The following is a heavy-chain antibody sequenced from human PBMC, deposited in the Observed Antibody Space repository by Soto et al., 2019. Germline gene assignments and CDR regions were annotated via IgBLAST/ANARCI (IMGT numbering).Heavy chain of an antibody. CDR1: GGTLNSNA. CDR3: AREGFSGSYLSD. Sequence: QVQLVQSGAEVKKPGSSVKVSCKASGGTLNSNAISWVRQAPGQGFEWMGGIVPMSGTTKYAPKFQGRVTSTGDESTSTAYMEVNNLRSDDTAVYYCAREGFSGSYLSDWGQGTLVTVS. J-gene: IGHJ4*02. V-gene: IGHV1-69*01. CDR2: IVPMSGTT. D-gene: IGHD1-26*01.